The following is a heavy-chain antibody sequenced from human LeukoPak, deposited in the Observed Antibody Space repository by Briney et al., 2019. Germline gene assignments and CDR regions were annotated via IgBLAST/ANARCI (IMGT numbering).Heavy chain of an antibody. V-gene: IGHV4-39*07. CDR3: ASGPESGSYYGAYYFDY. CDR2: IYYSGST. Sequence: SETLPLTCTVSGGSISSSSYYWGWIRQPPGKGLEWIGSIYYSGSTYYNPSLKSRVTISVDTSKNQFSLKLSSVTAADTAVYYCASGPESGSYYGAYYFDYWGQGTLVTVSS. CDR1: GGSISSSSYY. J-gene: IGHJ4*02. D-gene: IGHD1-26*01.